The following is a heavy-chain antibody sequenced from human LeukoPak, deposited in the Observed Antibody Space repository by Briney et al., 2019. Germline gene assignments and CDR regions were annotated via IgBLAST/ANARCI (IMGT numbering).Heavy chain of an antibody. CDR3: ARVGMIVPGGGAFDI. J-gene: IGHJ3*02. V-gene: IGHV1-18*01. D-gene: IGHD3-22*01. CDR1: GYTFTSYR. CDR2: ISVYNGNT. Sequence: ASVKVSCKASGYTFTSYRISWVRQAPGQGLEWMGWISVYNGNTNYAQKLQGRVTMTTDTSTSTAYMELRSLRSDDTAVYYCARVGMIVPGGGAFDIWGQGTMVTVSS.